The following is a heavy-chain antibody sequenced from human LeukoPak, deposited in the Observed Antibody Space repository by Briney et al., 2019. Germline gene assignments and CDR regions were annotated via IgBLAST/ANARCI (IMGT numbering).Heavy chain of an antibody. D-gene: IGHD4-17*01. V-gene: IGHV3-74*01. Sequence: GGSLRLSCAASGFTFSSYRMHWVRQAPGKGLVWVSRINSDGSSTSYADSVKGRFTISRDNSKNTLFLQMNTLRAEDTAVYYCAKDRRMTTVTCLDYWGQGTLVTVSS. J-gene: IGHJ4*02. CDR1: GFTFSSYR. CDR2: INSDGSST. CDR3: AKDRRMTTVTCLDY.